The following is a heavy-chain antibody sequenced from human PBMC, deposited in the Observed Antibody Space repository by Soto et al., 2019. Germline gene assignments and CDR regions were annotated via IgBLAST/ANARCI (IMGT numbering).Heavy chain of an antibody. D-gene: IGHD3-3*01. CDR2: ISYDGSNK. Sequence: QVQLVESGGGVVQPGRSLRLSCAASGFTFSSYAMHWVRQAPGKGLEWVAVISYDGSNKYYADSVKGRFTISRDNSKNALYLQMNSLRAEDTAVYYCARDYDFWSGLFDCWGQGTLVTVSS. V-gene: IGHV3-30-3*01. CDR1: GFTFSSYA. CDR3: ARDYDFWSGLFDC. J-gene: IGHJ4*02.